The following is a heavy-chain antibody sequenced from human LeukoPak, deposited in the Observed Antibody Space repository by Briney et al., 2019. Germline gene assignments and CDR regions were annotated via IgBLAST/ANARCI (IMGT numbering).Heavy chain of an antibody. D-gene: IGHD3-10*01. Sequence: ASVKVSCKASGYTFTSYGISWVRQAPGQGLEWMGRISAYNGNTNYAQKLQGRVTMTTDTSTSTAYMELRSLRSDDTAVYYCARDRVYYYGSGSYPHWGQGTLVTVSS. CDR1: GYTFTSYG. CDR3: ARDRVYYYGSGSYPH. CDR2: ISAYNGNT. V-gene: IGHV1-18*01. J-gene: IGHJ1*01.